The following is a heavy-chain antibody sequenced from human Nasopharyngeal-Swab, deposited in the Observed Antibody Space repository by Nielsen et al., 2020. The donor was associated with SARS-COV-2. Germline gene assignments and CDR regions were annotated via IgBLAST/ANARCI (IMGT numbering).Heavy chain of an antibody. V-gene: IGHV1-18*01. J-gene: IGHJ4*02. D-gene: IGHD3-16*01. Sequence: ASVMVSCKASGYTFTSYGISWVRQAPGQGLEWMGWISAYNGNTNYAQKLQGRVTMTTDTSTSTAYMELRSLRSDDTAVYYCARGEKIMDPVRPFDYWGQGTLVTVSS. CDR1: GYTFTSYG. CDR2: ISAYNGNT. CDR3: ARGEKIMDPVRPFDY.